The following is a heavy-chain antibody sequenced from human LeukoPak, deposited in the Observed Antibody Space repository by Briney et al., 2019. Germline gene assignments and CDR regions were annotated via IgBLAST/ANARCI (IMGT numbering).Heavy chain of an antibody. Sequence: GGSLRLSCAASGFTFSRYSMNWVRQAPGKGLEWVSSISGSSSYKYYADSVKGRFTISRDNAKNSLYLQMNSLRAEDTAVYYCTTRWWADYYYMDVWGKGTTVIVSS. D-gene: IGHD4-23*01. J-gene: IGHJ6*03. V-gene: IGHV3-21*01. CDR2: ISGSSSYK. CDR3: TTRWWADYYYMDV. CDR1: GFTFSRYS.